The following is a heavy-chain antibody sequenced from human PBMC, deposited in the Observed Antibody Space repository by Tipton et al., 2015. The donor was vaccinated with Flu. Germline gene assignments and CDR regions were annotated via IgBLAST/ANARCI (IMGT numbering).Heavy chain of an antibody. CDR1: GFTFSDYY. D-gene: IGHD6-19*01. Sequence: SLRLSCAASGFTFSDYYMSWIRQAPGKGLEWVSYISSSGSTIYYADSVKGRFTISRDNAKNSLYLQMNSLRAEDTAVYYCARGRYEARLWLVPSLDYWGQGTLVTVSS. V-gene: IGHV3-11*01. CDR2: ISSSGSTI. CDR3: ARGRYEARLWLVPSLDY. J-gene: IGHJ4*02.